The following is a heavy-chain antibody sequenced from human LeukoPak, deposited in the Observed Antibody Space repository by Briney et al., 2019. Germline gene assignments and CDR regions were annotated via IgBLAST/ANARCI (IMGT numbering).Heavy chain of an antibody. CDR3: AKGSYYYDSADYFDY. V-gene: IGHV3-23*01. Sequence: GGSLRLSCAASGFTFDDYAMSWVRQAPGKGLEWVSTLGGGGGNKYYADSVKGRVTISRDNTKNTLYLQMNSLRAEDTAVYHCAKGSYYYDSADYFDYWGQGTLVTVSS. D-gene: IGHD3-22*01. CDR2: LGGGGGNK. J-gene: IGHJ4*02. CDR1: GFTFDDYA.